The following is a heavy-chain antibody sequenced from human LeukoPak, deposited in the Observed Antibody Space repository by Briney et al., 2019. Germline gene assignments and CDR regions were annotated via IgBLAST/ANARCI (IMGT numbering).Heavy chain of an antibody. J-gene: IGHJ3*02. CDR2: LWYDGSKE. CDR1: GFTFSTYG. V-gene: IGHV3-30*02. Sequence: GGSLTLSCATSGFTFSTYGMLWVRQAPGKGLEWVTFLWYDGSKEFYADSVKGRFTVSRDTSKNTLYLQMNSLRVDDTAIYYCAKSRGYSSSWDDAFDIWGQGTMVIVSS. CDR3: AKSRGYSSSWDDAFDI. D-gene: IGHD6-13*01.